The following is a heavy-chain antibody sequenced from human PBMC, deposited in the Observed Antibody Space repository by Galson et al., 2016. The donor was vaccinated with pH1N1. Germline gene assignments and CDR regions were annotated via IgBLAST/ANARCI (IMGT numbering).Heavy chain of an antibody. Sequence: SVKVSCKVSGDTFSDYVITWVRQAPGQGLEWMGGILPKSGEAKYAQKFQGRISITADEATATAFVDLNRLKAGDTAVYYCARVSGYSNDWYSDGMDVWGQGTTVTVSS. CDR2: ILPKSGEA. D-gene: IGHD6-13*01. CDR3: ARVSGYSNDWYSDGMDV. CDR1: GDTFSDYV. J-gene: IGHJ6*02. V-gene: IGHV1-69*13.